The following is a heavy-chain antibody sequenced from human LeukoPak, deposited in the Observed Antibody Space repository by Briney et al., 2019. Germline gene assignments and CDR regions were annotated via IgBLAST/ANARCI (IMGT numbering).Heavy chain of an antibody. Sequence: GASVKVSCKASGYTFTSYGISWVRQAPGQGLEWMGWISAYNGNTNYAQKFQGRVTMTEDTSTDTAYMELSSLRSEGTAVYYCATDPGYWGQGTLVTVSP. CDR3: ATDPGY. J-gene: IGHJ4*02. CDR2: ISAYNGNT. V-gene: IGHV1-18*01. CDR1: GYTFTSYG.